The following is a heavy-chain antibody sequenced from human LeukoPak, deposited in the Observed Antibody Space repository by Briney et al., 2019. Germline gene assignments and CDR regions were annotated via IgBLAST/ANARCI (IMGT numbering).Heavy chain of an antibody. V-gene: IGHV4-59*01. D-gene: IGHD3-9*01. CDR3: ASLTGNWFDP. J-gene: IGHJ5*02. CDR1: GGSISSYY. CDR2: IYYSGST. Sequence: ETLSLTCTVSGGSISSYYWSWIRQPPGKGLEWIGYIYYSGSTDYNPSLKSRVTISVDTSENQFSLKLSSVTAADTAVYYCASLTGNWFDPWGQGTLVTVSS.